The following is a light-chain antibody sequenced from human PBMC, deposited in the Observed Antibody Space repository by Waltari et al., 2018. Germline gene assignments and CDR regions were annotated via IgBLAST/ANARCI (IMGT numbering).Light chain of an antibody. CDR1: ASDVGAYDF. V-gene: IGLV2-14*01. J-gene: IGLJ1*01. CDR3: SSDTTSSAPGV. Sequence: QSALTQPASVSGSPGQSITISCSGTASDVGAYDFVSWYQQHPGKAPHLIIYEVSNRPSGISNRFSAAKYGNTAYLTISGLQAEDEADYYCSSDTTSSAPGVFGTGTRVTVL. CDR2: EVS.